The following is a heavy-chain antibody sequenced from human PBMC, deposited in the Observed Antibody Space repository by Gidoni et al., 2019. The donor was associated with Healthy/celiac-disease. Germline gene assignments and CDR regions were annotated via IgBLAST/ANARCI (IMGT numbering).Heavy chain of an antibody. D-gene: IGHD6-6*01. V-gene: IGHV4-34*01. CDR3: ARASWAAARRSLGY. Sequence: QVQLQQWGAGLLKPSETLSLTCAVYGGSFSGYYWSWIRQPPGKGLEWIGEINHSGSTNYNPSLKSRVTISVDTSKNQFSLKLSSVTAADTAVYYCARASWAAARRSLGYWGQGTLVTVSS. CDR1: GGSFSGYY. J-gene: IGHJ4*02. CDR2: INHSGST.